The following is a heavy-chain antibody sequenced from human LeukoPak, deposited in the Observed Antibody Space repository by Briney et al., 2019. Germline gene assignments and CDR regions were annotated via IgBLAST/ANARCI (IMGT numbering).Heavy chain of an antibody. J-gene: IGHJ6*02. Sequence: GGSLRLSCAASGFIFSTFRMHWVRQAPGKGLVWVPHIKNDGSSTSYAGSVKGRFTISRDNAKNTLYLQMNSLRAEDTAVYYCARDLKGPLDVWGQGTTVTVSS. CDR1: GFIFSTFR. CDR3: ARDLKGPLDV. CDR2: IKNDGSST. V-gene: IGHV3-74*01.